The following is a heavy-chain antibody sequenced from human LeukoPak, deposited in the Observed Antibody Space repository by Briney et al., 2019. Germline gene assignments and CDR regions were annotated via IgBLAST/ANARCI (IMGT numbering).Heavy chain of an antibody. CDR2: IWYDGSNK. D-gene: IGHD6-13*01. CDR3: PRCDSSTWYGFDY. V-gene: IGHV3-33*01. CDR1: GFTFSSYG. Sequence: GGSLRLSCAASGFTFSSYGVHWVRQAPGKGREWVAVIWYDGSNKYYADSVKGRFTSSRDNSKTTLYLQTNSLRAEDTAVCSCPRCDSSTWYGFDYWGQGTLVTVSS. J-gene: IGHJ4*02.